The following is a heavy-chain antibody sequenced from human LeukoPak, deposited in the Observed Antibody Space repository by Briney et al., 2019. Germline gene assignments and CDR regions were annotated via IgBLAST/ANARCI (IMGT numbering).Heavy chain of an antibody. D-gene: IGHD6-13*01. CDR1: GFTFSSYS. V-gene: IGHV3-48*01. CDR2: ISSSSSTI. CDR3: ARDWGGIAAKFDY. J-gene: IGHJ4*02. Sequence: GGSLRLSCAASGFTFSSYSMNWVRQAPGKGLEWVSYISSSSSTIYYADSVKGRFTISRDNPKNSLYLQMNSLRAEDTAVYYCARDWGGIAAKFDYWGQGTLVTVSS.